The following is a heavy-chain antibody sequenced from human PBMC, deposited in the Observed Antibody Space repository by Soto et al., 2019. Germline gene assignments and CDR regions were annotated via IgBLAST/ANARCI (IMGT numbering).Heavy chain of an antibody. J-gene: IGHJ6*02. CDR3: ARSRDYSLNYYGTDV. Sequence: VQLVQSGAEVKKPGSSVKGSCKASGGTFSSYAISWVRQAPGQGLEWMGGIIPIFCTANYTQKFQGRVAITADESTNTAYMEVSSLRTEDTAVYYCARSRDYSLNYYGTDVWSLGATVAFS. D-gene: IGHD4-4*01. CDR2: IIPIFCTA. V-gene: IGHV1-69*01. CDR1: GGTFSSYA.